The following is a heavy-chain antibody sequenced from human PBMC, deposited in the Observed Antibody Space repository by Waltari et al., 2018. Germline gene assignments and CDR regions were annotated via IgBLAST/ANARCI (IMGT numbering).Heavy chain of an antibody. D-gene: IGHD3-22*01. CDR1: GYTFTGFY. J-gene: IGHJ4*02. Sequence: QVQLVQSGAEVQKPGASVKVSCKSSGYTFTGFYIKWVRQAPGQGLEWMGRINPNSGGTEYAQKFQGRFTMTRDTSISTAYMELSSLGSDDTAVYYCARGPFYDSGGHLTAFDHWGQGTLVAVSS. CDR3: ARGPFYDSGGHLTAFDH. CDR2: INPNSGGT. V-gene: IGHV1-2*06.